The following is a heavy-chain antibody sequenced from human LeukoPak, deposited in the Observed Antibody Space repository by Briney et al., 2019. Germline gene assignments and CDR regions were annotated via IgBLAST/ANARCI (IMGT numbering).Heavy chain of an antibody. V-gene: IGHV3-33*06. D-gene: IGHD3-10*01. J-gene: IGHJ3*02. CDR1: GFIFSSHG. CDR3: AKYITYYYAPGAFDI. Sequence: GRSLRLSCVASGFIFSSHGMHWVRQAPGKGLEWVAVIWYDGSNKYYADSVKGRFTISRDNSENTVYLQMNSLRAEDTAVYYCAKYITYYYAPGAFDIWGQGTMVTVSS. CDR2: IWYDGSNK.